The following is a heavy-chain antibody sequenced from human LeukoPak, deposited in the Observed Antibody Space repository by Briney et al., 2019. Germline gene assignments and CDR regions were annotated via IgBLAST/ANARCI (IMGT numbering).Heavy chain of an antibody. V-gene: IGHV4-59*01. J-gene: IGHJ4*02. CDR2: IYYSGST. Sequence: SETLSLTCTVSGGSISRYYWSWIRQPPGKGLEWIGYIYYSGSTSYIPSLKSRVTISVDTSKNQFSLKLSSVTAADTAVYYCARVKSSGYYSAYYFDYWGQGTLVTVSS. D-gene: IGHD3-22*01. CDR1: GGSISRYY. CDR3: ARVKSSGYYSAYYFDY.